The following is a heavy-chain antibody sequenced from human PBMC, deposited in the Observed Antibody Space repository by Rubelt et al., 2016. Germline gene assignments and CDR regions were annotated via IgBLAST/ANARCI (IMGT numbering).Heavy chain of an antibody. Sequence: VQLVESGGGLVQPGGSLTLSCATSGFIFNNYAVHWVRQAPGKGLEWVAIISSDESRKYYSDSVKGRFTISRDNAKNTLYLQMNSLRAEDTAVYFCGRDLSGRDDYWGQGTLVTVSS. D-gene: IGHD1-26*01. CDR2: ISSDESRK. CDR3: GRDLSGRDDY. J-gene: IGHJ4*02. CDR1: GFIFNNYA. V-gene: IGHV3-30*04.